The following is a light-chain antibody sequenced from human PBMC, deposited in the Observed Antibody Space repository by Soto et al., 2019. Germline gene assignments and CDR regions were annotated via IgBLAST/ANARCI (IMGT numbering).Light chain of an antibody. Sequence: IVLPQSPGTLSVSPGERVILSCRASQTLRNKLAWYQQKPGQAPRLLIYGGFTRATGIPARFSGSGSGTEFTLTINSLQSDDFAIYYCQQHNAWPLTFGPGTKLDLK. J-gene: IGKJ3*01. CDR1: QTLRNK. CDR3: QQHNAWPLT. CDR2: GGF. V-gene: IGKV3-15*01.